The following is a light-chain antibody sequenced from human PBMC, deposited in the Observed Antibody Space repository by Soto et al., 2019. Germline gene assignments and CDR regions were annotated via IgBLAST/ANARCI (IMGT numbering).Light chain of an antibody. CDR3: LQYDDWPFT. V-gene: IGKV3D-15*01. CDR2: EAS. CDR1: QSVRTT. Sequence: EIVMTQSPGTLSVSPGERATLSCRASQSVRTTLAWYQQKPGQAPRVLIYEASTRATGIPASFSGSGSGTEFTLTISSLQAEDFAVYYCLQYDDWPFTFGHGTKVEIK. J-gene: IGKJ3*01.